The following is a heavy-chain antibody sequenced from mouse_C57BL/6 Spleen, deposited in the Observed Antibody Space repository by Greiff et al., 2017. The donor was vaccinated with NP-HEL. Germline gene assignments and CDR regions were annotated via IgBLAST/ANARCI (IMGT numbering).Heavy chain of an antibody. Sequence: QVQLKQPGAELVMPGASVKLSCKASGYTFTSYWMHWVKQRPGQGLEWIGEIDPSDSYTNYNQKFKGKSTLTVDKSSSTAYMQLSSLTSEDSAVYYCARGGNYVGGNAMDYWGQGTSVTVSS. J-gene: IGHJ4*01. CDR1: GYTFTSYW. CDR2: IDPSDSYT. V-gene: IGHV1-69*01. D-gene: IGHD2-1*01. CDR3: ARGGNYVGGNAMDY.